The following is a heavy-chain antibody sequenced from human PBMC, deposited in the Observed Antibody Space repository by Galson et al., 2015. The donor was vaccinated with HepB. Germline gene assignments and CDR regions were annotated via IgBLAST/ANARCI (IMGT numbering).Heavy chain of an antibody. CDR3: ARAPGGMYYYYMDV. D-gene: IGHD3-16*01. CDR1: GFTFSSYA. V-gene: IGHV3-30-3*01. J-gene: IGHJ6*03. CDR2: ISYDGNNN. Sequence: SLRLSCAASGFTFSSYAMHWVRQAPGKGLEWVALISYDGNNNYYADSVSGRFTISRDNSKNTLYLQMNSLRAEDTAVYYCARAPGGMYYYYMDVWGKGATVTVSS.